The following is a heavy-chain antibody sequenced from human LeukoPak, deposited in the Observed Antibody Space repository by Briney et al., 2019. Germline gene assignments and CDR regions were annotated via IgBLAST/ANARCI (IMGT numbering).Heavy chain of an antibody. J-gene: IGHJ3*02. V-gene: IGHV3-48*04. CDR3: ARGDSSSWYDAFDI. Sequence: GGSLRLSCAASGFTFSSYSMNRVRQAPGKGLEWVSYISSSSSTIYYADSVKGRFTISRDNAKNSLYLQMNSLRAEDTAVYYCARGDSSSWYDAFDIWGQGTMVTVSS. CDR1: GFTFSSYS. CDR2: ISSSSSTI. D-gene: IGHD6-13*01.